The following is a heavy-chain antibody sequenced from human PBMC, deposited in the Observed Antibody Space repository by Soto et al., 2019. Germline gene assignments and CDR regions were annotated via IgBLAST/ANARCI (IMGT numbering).Heavy chain of an antibody. V-gene: IGHV4-30-2*01. Sequence: QLQLQESGSGLVKPSQTLSLTCAVSGGSISSGGYSWSWIRQPPGKGLEWIGYIYHSGSTYYNPSLKSRVTIPVDRSKNQFSLKLSSVTAADTAVYYCARGRYCSGGSCHNWFDPWGQGTLVTVSS. D-gene: IGHD2-15*01. J-gene: IGHJ5*02. CDR2: IYHSGST. CDR3: ARGRYCSGGSCHNWFDP. CDR1: GGSISSGGYS.